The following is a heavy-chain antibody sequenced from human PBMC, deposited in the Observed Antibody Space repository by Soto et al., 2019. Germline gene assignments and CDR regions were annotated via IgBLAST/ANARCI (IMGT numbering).Heavy chain of an antibody. CDR1: GFIFSTYW. V-gene: IGHV3-7*04. D-gene: IGHD2-2*01. Sequence: XSLRLSCEASGFIFSTYWLSWFRQAPVSGLEWVANTNQGESEKYYVDSVKDRFTISRDNAKNSLFLQMPSLRAEDTAIYYCARYLAASMGLSGVFDIWGQGTTVTVSS. J-gene: IGHJ6*02. CDR3: ARYLAASMGLSGVFDI. CDR2: TNQGESEK.